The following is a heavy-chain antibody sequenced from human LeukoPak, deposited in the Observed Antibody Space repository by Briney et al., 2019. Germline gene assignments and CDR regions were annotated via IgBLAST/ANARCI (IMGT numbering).Heavy chain of an antibody. V-gene: IGHV3-23*01. J-gene: IGHJ4*02. CDR1: GFTFSSYA. D-gene: IGHD4-23*01. Sequence: GGSLRLSCEASGFTFSSYAMSWVRQAPGKGLAWVSVISSSANSTYYADSVKGRFTISRDNSKNTLYLQMNNLRAEDAAVYYCAKPLEKYTYGGNFDYWGQGILVTVSS. CDR3: AKPLEKYTYGGNFDY. CDR2: ISSSANST.